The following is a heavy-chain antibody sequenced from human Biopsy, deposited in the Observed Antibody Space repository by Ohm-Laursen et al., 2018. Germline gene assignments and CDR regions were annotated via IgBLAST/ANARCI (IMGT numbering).Heavy chain of an antibody. CDR3: ARDQMVTIITLVRADTFDI. J-gene: IGHJ3*02. CDR2: VNPNSGAT. D-gene: IGHD3-10*01. Sequence: EASVKVSCKASGYTFTDYSLHWVRQAPGQGLEWMGWVNPNSGATNYAQKFQGRVTMTSDTSISTAYIELRRLISDDTAVYFCARDQMVTIITLVRADTFDIWGQGTLVSVSS. V-gene: IGHV1-2*02. CDR1: GYTFTDYS.